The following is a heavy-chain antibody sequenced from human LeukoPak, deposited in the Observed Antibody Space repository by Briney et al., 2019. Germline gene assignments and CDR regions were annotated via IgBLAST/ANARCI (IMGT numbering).Heavy chain of an antibody. J-gene: IGHJ6*03. CDR2: ISGSGGST. CDR3: AKVGNYYYYYMDV. Sequence: GGSLRLSCAASGFTFSSYAMSWVRQAPGKGLEWVSAISGSGGSTYYADSVKGRFTISRDNSKNTLYLRMNSLRAEDTAVYYCAKVGNYYYYYMDVWGKGTTVTVSS. V-gene: IGHV3-23*01. D-gene: IGHD1-14*01. CDR1: GFTFSSYA.